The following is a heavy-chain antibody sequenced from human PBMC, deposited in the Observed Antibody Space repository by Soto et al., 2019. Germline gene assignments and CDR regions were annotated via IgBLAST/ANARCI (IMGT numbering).Heavy chain of an antibody. J-gene: IGHJ4*02. Sequence: QITLKESGPTLVKPTQTLSLTCTFSGFSLSTGGVGVGWIRQPPGKALEWLALIYWDDDKLYSPSLKNRLTITKDTSKNQVVLTMTNMDPVDTATYYCAHSPFFGDKLDYWGQGTLVTVSS. V-gene: IGHV2-5*02. CDR3: AHSPFFGDKLDY. CDR2: IYWDDDK. D-gene: IGHD2-21*01. CDR1: GFSLSTGGVG.